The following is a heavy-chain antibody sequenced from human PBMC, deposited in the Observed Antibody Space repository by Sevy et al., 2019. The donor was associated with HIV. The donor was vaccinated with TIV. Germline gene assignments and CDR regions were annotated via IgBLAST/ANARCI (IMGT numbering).Heavy chain of an antibody. Sequence: GGSLGLSCAASGFTFSTYNMNWVRQAPGKGLEWVSSISSSSTYIYYADSVKGRFTISRDNAKNSLYLQMNSLRAEDTAVYYCARDLVLPATTDYYYYGMDVWGQGTTVTVSS. CDR3: ARDLVLPATTDYYYYGMDV. D-gene: IGHD2-15*01. CDR2: ISSSSTYI. CDR1: GFTFSTYN. V-gene: IGHV3-21*01. J-gene: IGHJ6*02.